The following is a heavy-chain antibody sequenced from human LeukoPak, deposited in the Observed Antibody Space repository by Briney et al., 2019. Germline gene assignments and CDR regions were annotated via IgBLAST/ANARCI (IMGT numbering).Heavy chain of an antibody. J-gene: IGHJ4*02. D-gene: IGHD5-12*01. V-gene: IGHV3-23*01. CDR3: AKDWMSTIINYFDY. CDR2: ISGSGGST. Sequence: GGSLRLSCVASGFTFSNYAMSWVRQTPGKGLEWVSSISGSGGSTHYADSVKGRFTISRDNSKNILYLQMTSLRAEDTAVYYCAKDWMSTIINYFDYWGQGTLVTVSS. CDR1: GFTFSNYA.